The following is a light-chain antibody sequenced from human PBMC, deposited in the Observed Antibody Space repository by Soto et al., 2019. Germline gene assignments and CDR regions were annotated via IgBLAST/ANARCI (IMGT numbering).Light chain of an antibody. CDR1: ESISSY. Sequence: DIPMTQSPSSLSASVGDRVTITCRASESISSYLNWYQQKPGKAPKFLIFAASNLQSGVPSRFSGSGSGTDFTLTISSLQPEDFATYYCQQSYTIPLTFGGGTKVEIK. V-gene: IGKV1-39*01. CDR3: QQSYTIPLT. J-gene: IGKJ4*01. CDR2: AAS.